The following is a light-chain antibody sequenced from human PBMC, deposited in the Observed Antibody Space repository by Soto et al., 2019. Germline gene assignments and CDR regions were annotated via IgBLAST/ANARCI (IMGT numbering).Light chain of an antibody. CDR2: DAS. J-gene: IGKJ2*01. Sequence: DTQMTQSPSSLSASVGDRVTITCHASEAISNFLNWYQQKPGKAPKLLIYDASNLETGVPSRFYGSGSETDFTFTVSGLQPEDIATYYCLQYDNLPYTFGQGTKLQIK. CDR1: EAISNF. CDR3: LQYDNLPYT. V-gene: IGKV1-33*01.